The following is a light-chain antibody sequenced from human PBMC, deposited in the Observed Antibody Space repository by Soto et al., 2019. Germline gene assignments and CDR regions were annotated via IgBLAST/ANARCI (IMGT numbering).Light chain of an antibody. Sequence: IVLTQSPGTLSLSPGEGATLSCRASQSVGSSYLAWYQQKPGQAPRLLIYGASSRATGIPDRFSGSGSGTDFTLTISRLEPEDFAVYYCQEYGNSRTFGQGTKV. CDR1: QSVGSSY. J-gene: IGKJ1*01. CDR3: QEYGNSRT. CDR2: GAS. V-gene: IGKV3-20*01.